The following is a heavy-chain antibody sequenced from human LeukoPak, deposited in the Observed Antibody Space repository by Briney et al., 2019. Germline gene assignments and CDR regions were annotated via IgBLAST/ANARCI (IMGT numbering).Heavy chain of an antibody. J-gene: IGHJ4*02. V-gene: IGHV1-8*01. D-gene: IGHD5-24*01. CDR3: ARGPRFLEMATIVSKFDS. CDR2: MNPNSGNT. Sequence: ASVKVSCKASGYTFTSYDINWVRQATGQGLEWMGWMNPNSGNTGYAQKFQGRVTMTRNTSISTAYMELSSLRSEDTAVYYCARGPRFLEMATIVSKFDSWGQGTLVTVSS. CDR1: GYTFTSYD.